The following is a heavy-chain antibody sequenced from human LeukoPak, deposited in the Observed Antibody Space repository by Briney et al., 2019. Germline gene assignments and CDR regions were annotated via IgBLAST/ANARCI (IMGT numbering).Heavy chain of an antibody. Sequence: MGIINPSGGSTSYAQKFQVRVTMTRDTSTITVYMELSSLRSEDTAVYYCARDEWELLRADYWGQGTLVTVSS. D-gene: IGHD1-26*01. V-gene: IGHV1-46*01. J-gene: IGHJ4*02. CDR2: INPSGGST. CDR3: ARDEWELLRADY.